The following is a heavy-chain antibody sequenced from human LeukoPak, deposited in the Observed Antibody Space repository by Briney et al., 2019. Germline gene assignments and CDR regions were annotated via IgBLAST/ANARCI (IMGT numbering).Heavy chain of an antibody. CDR2: MSHTGRT. CDR1: GVSFSGYY. V-gene: IGHV4-34*01. CDR3: TRTSPGIPLDF. D-gene: IGHD1-26*01. Sequence: PSETLSLTCGVSGVSFSGYYWSWIRQAPGKGPEWIGEMSHTGRTAYNPSLKSRVTISLDTSKNQFSLKLTFVSAADTAVYYCTRTSPGIPLDFWGQGTLVTVSS. J-gene: IGHJ4*02.